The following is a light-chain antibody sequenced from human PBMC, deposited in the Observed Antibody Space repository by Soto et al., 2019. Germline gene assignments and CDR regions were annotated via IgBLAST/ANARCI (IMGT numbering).Light chain of an antibody. CDR1: QSVWSN. Sequence: EVVVTRSPATLSVSPGERASLSCRASQSVWSNLAWYQQKSGQAPRLLIYGASHRAAGIPARFSGSGFGTDFTLTISSLEPEDAAVYYCQQSSNWPPITFGQGTRLEIK. CDR2: GAS. V-gene: IGKV3-11*01. CDR3: QQSSNWPPIT. J-gene: IGKJ5*01.